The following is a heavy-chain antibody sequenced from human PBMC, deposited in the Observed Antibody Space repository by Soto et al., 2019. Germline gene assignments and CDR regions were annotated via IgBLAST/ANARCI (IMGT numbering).Heavy chain of an antibody. CDR3: AGSFKYGSGTFDAFDI. CDR1: GGTFRSPA. V-gene: IGHV1-69*13. D-gene: IGHD3-10*01. CDR2: IIPIFGTT. J-gene: IGHJ3*02. Sequence: ASVRVSCKASGGTFRSPAISWVRQAPGQGLEWMGGIIPIFGTTNYAEKFRGRVSITADESTSTAYVELSSLRSEDTAVYYCAGSFKYGSGTFDAFDIWGQGTMVTVSS.